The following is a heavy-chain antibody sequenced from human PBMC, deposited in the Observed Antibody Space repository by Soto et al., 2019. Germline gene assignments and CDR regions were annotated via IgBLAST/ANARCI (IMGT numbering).Heavy chain of an antibody. V-gene: IGHV3-48*03. Sequence: PGGSLRLSCAASGFTFSSYEMNWVRQPPGKGLEWVSYISSSGSTIYYPDSVKGRFTISRDNAENSLYLQMNSLRVEDTAVYYCATHARDFWGQGTLVTVSS. CDR3: ATHARDF. CDR2: ISSSGSTI. CDR1: GFTFSSYE. J-gene: IGHJ4*02.